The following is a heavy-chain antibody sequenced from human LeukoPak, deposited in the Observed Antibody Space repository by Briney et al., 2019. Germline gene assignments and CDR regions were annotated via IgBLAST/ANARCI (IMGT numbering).Heavy chain of an antibody. CDR2: INHSGST. V-gene: IGHV4-34*01. CDR3: ARGYLWFGELLSWYYYGMDV. J-gene: IGHJ6*02. Sequence: SETLSLTCAVYGGSFSGYYWSWIRQPPGEGLEWIGEINHSGSTNYNPSLKSRVTISVDTSKNQFSLKLSSVTAADTAVYYCARGYLWFGELLSWYYYGMDVWGQGTTVTVSS. CDR1: GGSFSGYY. D-gene: IGHD3-10*01.